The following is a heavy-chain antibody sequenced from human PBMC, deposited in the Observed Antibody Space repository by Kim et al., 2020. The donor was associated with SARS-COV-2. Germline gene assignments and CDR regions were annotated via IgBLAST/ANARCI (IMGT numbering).Heavy chain of an antibody. D-gene: IGHD3-22*01. CDR2: IDPSDSYT. Sequence: GESLKISCKGSGYSFTSYWITWVRQMPGKGLEWMGRIDPSDSYTNYSPSFQGHVTISADKSISTAYLQWSSLKASDTAMYYCARLGYYVSSGYYSFDSFDFWGQGTMVSVPS. V-gene: IGHV5-10-1*01. CDR1: GYSFTSYW. J-gene: IGHJ3*01. CDR3: ARLGYYVSSGYYSFDSFDF.